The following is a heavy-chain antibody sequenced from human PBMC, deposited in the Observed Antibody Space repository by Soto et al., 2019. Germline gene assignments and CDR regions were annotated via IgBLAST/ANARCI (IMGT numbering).Heavy chain of an antibody. CDR2: IYPGDSDT. CDR1: GYSFTSYW. V-gene: IGHV5-51*01. CDR3: ARRGREYSSSPLKFDP. D-gene: IGHD6-6*01. J-gene: IGHJ5*02. Sequence: GESLKISCNGSGYSFTSYWIGWVRQMPGKGLEWMGIIYPGDSDTRYSPSFQGQVTISADKSISTAYLQWSSLKASDTAMYYCARRGREYSSSPLKFDPWGQGTLVTVSS.